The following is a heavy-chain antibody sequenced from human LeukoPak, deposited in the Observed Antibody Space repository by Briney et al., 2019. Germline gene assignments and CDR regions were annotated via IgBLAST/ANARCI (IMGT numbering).Heavy chain of an antibody. Sequence: GGSLRLSCAASGFTFSSYWMHWVRQAPGKGLVWVSRINSDGSSTSYADSVKGRFTISRDNTKNSLYLQMNSLRAEDTAVYYCARGSEGSGSYYFRNYYMDVWGKGTTVTVSS. CDR1: GFTFSSYW. V-gene: IGHV3-74*01. D-gene: IGHD3-10*01. J-gene: IGHJ6*03. CDR3: ARGSEGSGSYYFRNYYMDV. CDR2: INSDGSST.